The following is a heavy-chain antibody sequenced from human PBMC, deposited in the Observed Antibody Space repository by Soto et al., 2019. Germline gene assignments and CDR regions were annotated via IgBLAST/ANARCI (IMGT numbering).Heavy chain of an antibody. D-gene: IGHD1-26*01. Sequence: PGGSLRLSCAASGFTFSSYGMYWVRQAPGKGLEWVAVIWYDGSNKYYEDSVKGRFTISRDNSMNTLFLQMNSLRAEDTAVYYCARLSGSYPKNWFDPWGQGTLVTVSS. CDR2: IWYDGSNK. V-gene: IGHV3-33*01. CDR3: ARLSGSYPKNWFDP. J-gene: IGHJ5*02. CDR1: GFTFSSYG.